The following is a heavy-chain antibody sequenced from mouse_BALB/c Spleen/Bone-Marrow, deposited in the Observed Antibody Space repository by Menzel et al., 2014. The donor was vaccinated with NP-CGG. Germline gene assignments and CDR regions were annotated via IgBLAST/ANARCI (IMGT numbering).Heavy chain of an antibody. V-gene: IGHV5-17*02. CDR3: TRGGNWDDFDY. J-gene: IGHJ2*01. CDR1: GFTFSSFG. D-gene: IGHD4-1*01. CDR2: ISSGSSTI. Sequence: EVQRVESGGGLVQPGGSRKLSCAASGFTFSSFGMHWVRQAPEKGLEWVAYISSGSSTIFYADTVKGRFTVSRDNPKNTLFLQMTSRRSEDTAMYYCTRGGNWDDFDYWGQGTTLTVSS.